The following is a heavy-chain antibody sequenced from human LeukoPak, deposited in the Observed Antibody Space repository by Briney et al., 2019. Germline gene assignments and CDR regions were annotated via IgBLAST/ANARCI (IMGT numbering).Heavy chain of an antibody. CDR2: IYSAGTT. V-gene: IGHV3-66*01. J-gene: IGHJ4*02. Sequence: GGSLRLSWAASGXAVNSNYMSWVRQAPGKGLEWVSVIYSAGTTFYVDSVKGRLSISRDNSKNTVYLHMDSLRAEDTAVYYCAGGVLPYYFDYWGQGTLVTVSA. CDR1: GXAVNSNY. CDR3: AGGVLPYYFDY. D-gene: IGHD3-3*01.